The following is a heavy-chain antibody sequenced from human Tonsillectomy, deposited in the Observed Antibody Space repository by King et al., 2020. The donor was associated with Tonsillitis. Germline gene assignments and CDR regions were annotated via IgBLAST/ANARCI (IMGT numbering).Heavy chain of an antibody. CDR3: ARDGVLRFLEWLSHFDY. CDR2: ISYDGSNK. CDR1: GFTFSSYA. J-gene: IGHJ4*02. Sequence: VQLVESGGGVVQPGRSLRLSCAASGFTFSSYAMHWVRHAPAKGLEWVAVISYDGSNKYYADSVKGRFTISRDNSKNTLYLQMNSLRAEDTAVYYCARDGVLRFLEWLSHFDYWGQGTLVTVSS. D-gene: IGHD3-3*01. V-gene: IGHV3-30-3*01.